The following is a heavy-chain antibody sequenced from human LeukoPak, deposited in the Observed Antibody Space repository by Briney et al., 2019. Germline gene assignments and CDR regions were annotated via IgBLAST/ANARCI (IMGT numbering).Heavy chain of an antibody. Sequence: GGSLRLSCAASGFTFSRYWMHWVRQAPGKGLVWVSRINSDGSSTNYADSVKGRFTISRDNAKNTLYVQMNSLRAEDTAVYYCARSYGYYYVDYWGQGTLVTVSS. CDR1: GFTFSRYW. CDR2: INSDGSST. CDR3: ARSYGYYYVDY. D-gene: IGHD3-22*01. J-gene: IGHJ4*02. V-gene: IGHV3-74*01.